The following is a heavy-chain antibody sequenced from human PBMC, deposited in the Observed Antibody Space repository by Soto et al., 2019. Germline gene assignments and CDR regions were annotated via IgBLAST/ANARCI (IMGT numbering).Heavy chain of an antibody. CDR1: GFTFSSYW. V-gene: IGHV3-74*01. CDR3: ARHGSRLTTVRYYYYGMDV. Sequence: EVQLVESGGGLVQPGGSLRLSCAASGFTFSSYWMHWVRQAPGKGLVWVSRINSDGSSTSYADSVKGRFTISRDNAKNTLYLQMNSLRAEDTAVYYCARHGSRLTTVRYYYYGMDVWGQGTTVTVSS. D-gene: IGHD4-17*01. J-gene: IGHJ6*02. CDR2: INSDGSST.